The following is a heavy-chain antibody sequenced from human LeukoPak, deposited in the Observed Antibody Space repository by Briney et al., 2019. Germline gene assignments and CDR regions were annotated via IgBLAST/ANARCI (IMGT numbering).Heavy chain of an antibody. V-gene: IGHV3-7*01. CDR1: GFTFSSYW. D-gene: IGHD3-10*01. CDR3: ARDPGFYYYGSGNHDAFDI. CDR2: IKQDGSEK. J-gene: IGHJ3*02. Sequence: PGGSLRLSCAASGFTFSSYWMSWVRQAPGKGLEWVSNIKQDGSEKYYVDSVKGRFTISRDNAKNSLYLQMNSLRAEDTAVYYCARDPGFYYYGSGNHDAFDIWGQGTMVTVSS.